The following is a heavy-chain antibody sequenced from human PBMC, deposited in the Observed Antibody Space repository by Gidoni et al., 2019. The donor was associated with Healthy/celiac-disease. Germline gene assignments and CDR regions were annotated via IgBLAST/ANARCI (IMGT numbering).Heavy chain of an antibody. CDR2: ISSSSSYT. D-gene: IGHD6-19*01. CDR3: ARGYSSGWYGLGYYFDY. Sequence: QVQLVESGGGLVKPGGSLRLSCATSGFTFSDYYMSWIRQAPGKGLEWVSYISSSSSYTNYADSVKGRFTISRDNAKNSLYLQMNSLRAEDTAVYYCARGYSSGWYGLGYYFDYWGQGTLVTVSS. J-gene: IGHJ4*02. V-gene: IGHV3-11*05. CDR1: GFTFSDYY.